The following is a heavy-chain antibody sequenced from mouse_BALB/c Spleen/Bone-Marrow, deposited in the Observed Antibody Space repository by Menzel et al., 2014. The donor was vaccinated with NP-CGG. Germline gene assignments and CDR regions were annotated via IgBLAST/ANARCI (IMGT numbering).Heavy chain of an antibody. D-gene: IGHD1-1*01. J-gene: IGHJ1*01. CDR2: FAPGSGST. CDR3: ARSRFGTGYYYFEV. V-gene: IGHV1S41*01. CDR1: GYTFSSYW. Sequence: DLVKPGASVKLSCKASGYTFSSYWINWIKQRPGQGLEWIGRFAPGSGSTNYNEVFKGKATLTVDTSSATAHIQLDSLSAEGSAVYFCARSRFGTGYYYFEVWGAGTTVTVSS.